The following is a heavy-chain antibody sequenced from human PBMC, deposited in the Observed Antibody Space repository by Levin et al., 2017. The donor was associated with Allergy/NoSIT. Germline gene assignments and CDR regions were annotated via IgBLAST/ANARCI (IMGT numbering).Heavy chain of an antibody. CDR2: IYYGGTT. CDR1: GGSISGY. J-gene: IGHJ3*02. V-gene: IGHV4-59*01. Sequence: SETLSLTCTVSGGSISGYWSWIRQPPGKGLEWIGFIYYGGTTSYNPSLASRVTMSVDTSKNQFSLRLSSVTAADTAVYYCARTGGWDLLAFDIWGQGTMVTVSS. D-gene: IGHD1-26*01. CDR3: ARTGGWDLLAFDI.